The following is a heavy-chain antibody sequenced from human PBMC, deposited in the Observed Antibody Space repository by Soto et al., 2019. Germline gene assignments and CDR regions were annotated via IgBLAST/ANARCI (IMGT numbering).Heavy chain of an antibody. CDR3: AHLRSGYSAYELDFDY. D-gene: IGHD5-12*01. CDR1: GFSLSTSGVG. J-gene: IGHJ4*02. V-gene: IGHV2-5*01. Sequence: QITLKESGPTLVKPTQTLTLTCTFSGFSLSTSGVGVGWIRQPPGKALEWLALIYWNDDHRYSPSLKSRLTITKDTSKDQVVLRMTNMDPVDTATYYCAHLRSGYSAYELDFDYWGQGTLGTVSS. CDR2: IYWNDDH.